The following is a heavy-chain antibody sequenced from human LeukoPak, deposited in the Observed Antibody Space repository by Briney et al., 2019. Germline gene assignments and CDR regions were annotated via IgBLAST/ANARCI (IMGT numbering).Heavy chain of an antibody. D-gene: IGHD6-19*01. V-gene: IGHV1-3*01. CDR1: GGTFSSYA. CDR3: ARDRYSSGWSPGY. CDR2: SNAGNGNT. Sequence: ASVKVSCKASGGTFSSYAMHWVRQAPGQRLEWMGWSNAGNGNTKYSQEFQGRVTITRDTSASTAYMELSSLRSEDTAVYYCARDRYSSGWSPGYWGQGTLVTVSS. J-gene: IGHJ4*02.